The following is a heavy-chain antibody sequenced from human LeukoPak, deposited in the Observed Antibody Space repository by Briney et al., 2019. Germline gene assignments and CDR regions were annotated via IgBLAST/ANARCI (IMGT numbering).Heavy chain of an antibody. D-gene: IGHD3-9*01. Sequence: SETLSLTCTVSGGSISSSSYYWGWIRQPPGKGLEWIGNIYYSGSTYYNPSLKSRVTISVDTSKNQFSLKLSSVTAADTAVYYCARVASRYFDWLLSAPSSAYYYYYMDVWGKGTTVTVSS. CDR3: ARVASRYFDWLLSAPSSAYYYYYMDV. CDR1: GGSISSSSYY. J-gene: IGHJ6*03. CDR2: IYYSGST. V-gene: IGHV4-39*07.